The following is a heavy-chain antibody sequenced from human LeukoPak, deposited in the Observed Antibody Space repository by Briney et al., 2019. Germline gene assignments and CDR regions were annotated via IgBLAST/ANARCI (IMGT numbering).Heavy chain of an antibody. J-gene: IGHJ3*02. D-gene: IGHD6-6*01. V-gene: IGHV1-24*01. CDR2: FDPEDGET. CDR1: GYTLTELS. CDR3: ATELGSIDAFDI. Sequence: ASVKVSCKVSGYTLTELSMHWVRQAPGKGLEWMGGFDPEDGETIYAQKFQGRVIMTEDTSTDTAYMELSSLRSEDTAVYYCATELGSIDAFDIWGQGTMVTVSS.